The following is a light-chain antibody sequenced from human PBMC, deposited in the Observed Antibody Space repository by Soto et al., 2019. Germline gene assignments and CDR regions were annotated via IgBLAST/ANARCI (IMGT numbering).Light chain of an antibody. CDR1: NSGNKV. CDR3: HVWDTSDPSVM. J-gene: IGLJ3*02. V-gene: IGLV3-21*02. Sequence: SYELTQPPSVSVAPGLTATITCGGDNSGNKVVHWYPQKQGQAPVLVVYDDRDRPSGIPERFSGSNSGNTATLTISRVEAGDEADYHCHVWDTSDPSVMFGGGTQLTVL. CDR2: DDR.